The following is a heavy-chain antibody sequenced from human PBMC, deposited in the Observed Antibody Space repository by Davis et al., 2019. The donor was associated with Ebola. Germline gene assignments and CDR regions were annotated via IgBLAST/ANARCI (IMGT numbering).Heavy chain of an antibody. V-gene: IGHV3-21*01. CDR1: GFSFSNYA. CDR2: IRSSGNCI. J-gene: IGHJ5*02. Sequence: GASLIISCVASGFSFSNYAMNCLRQAPGKWLEWVSTIRSSGNCIYYADSVTGRFTISRDNSKNTLYLQINSLRPEDTAVYYCARGYYYDSSGPGWFDPWGQGTLVTVSS. CDR3: ARGYYYDSSGPGWFDP. D-gene: IGHD3-22*01.